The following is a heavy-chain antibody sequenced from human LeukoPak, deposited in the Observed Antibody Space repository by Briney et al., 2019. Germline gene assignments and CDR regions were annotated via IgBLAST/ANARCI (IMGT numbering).Heavy chain of an antibody. D-gene: IGHD7-27*01. CDR3: ARGSGLGTAFDI. CDR1: GGSISSYY. Sequence: PSETLSLTCTVSGGSISSYYWSWIRQPPGKGLEWIGSIYHSGSTYYNPSLKSRVTISVDTSKNQFSLNLSSVTAADTAVYYCARGSGLGTAFDIWGQGTMVTVSS. CDR2: IYHSGST. V-gene: IGHV4-59*12. J-gene: IGHJ3*02.